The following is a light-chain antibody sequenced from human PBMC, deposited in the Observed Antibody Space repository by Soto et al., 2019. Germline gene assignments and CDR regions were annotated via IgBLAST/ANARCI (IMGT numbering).Light chain of an antibody. CDR2: RAS. CDR1: QSVSSY. Sequence: EIVFTQSPCTLSLSPGERASRSWRASQSVSSYLAWYQQKPGQAPRLLMFRASIRATGFPARFSGSGSGTEFNITISSLQSEDSAVYYCQQYNNWPRATFGGGTKVDIK. CDR3: QQYNNWPRAT. V-gene: IGKV3-15*01. J-gene: IGKJ4*01.